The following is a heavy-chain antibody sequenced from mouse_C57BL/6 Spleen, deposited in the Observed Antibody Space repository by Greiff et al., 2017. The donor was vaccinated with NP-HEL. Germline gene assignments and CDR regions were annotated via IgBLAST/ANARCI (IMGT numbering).Heavy chain of an antibody. CDR3: ARDGNYPFAY. V-gene: IGHV1-69*01. D-gene: IGHD2-1*01. CDR2: IDPSDSYT. CDR1: GYTFTSYW. J-gene: IGHJ3*01. Sequence: QVQLKQPGAELVMPGASVKLSCKASGYTFTSYWMHWVKQRPGQGLEWIGEIDPSDSYTNYNQKFKGKSTLTVDKSSSTAYMQLSSLTSEDSAVYYCARDGNYPFAYWGQGTLVTVSA.